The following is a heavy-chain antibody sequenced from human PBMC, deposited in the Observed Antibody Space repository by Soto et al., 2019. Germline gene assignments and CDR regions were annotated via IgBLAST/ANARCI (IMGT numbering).Heavy chain of an antibody. J-gene: IGHJ6*02. V-gene: IGHV1-18*01. D-gene: IGHD2-15*01. CDR3: ARPLDSYVYARHX. CDR2: ISAYSGNA. CDR1: GYTFSSIG. Sequence: ASVKVSCKASGYTFSSIGINWVRQAPGQGLEWMGWISAYSGNANYAQRFQGRVTLTTETSTATAYMELTSLRSDDTAVYYCARPLDSYVYARHXWGQGTSGTVS.